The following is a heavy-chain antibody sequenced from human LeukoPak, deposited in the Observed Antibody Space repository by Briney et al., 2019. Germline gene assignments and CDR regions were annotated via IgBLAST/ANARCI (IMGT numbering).Heavy chain of an antibody. CDR1: GFTFSSYA. CDR2: TSGSGAST. V-gene: IGHV3-23*01. J-gene: IGHJ4*02. D-gene: IGHD3-22*01. Sequence: PGGSLRLSCAASGFTFSSYAMSWVRQAPGKGLEWVSATSGSGASTYYADSGKGRFTISRDNSKTTLYLQMHSMRAEDTAVYYCAKGAPYYYDSSGYYYSFGYWGQGTLVTVSS. CDR3: AKGAPYYYDSSGYYYSFGY.